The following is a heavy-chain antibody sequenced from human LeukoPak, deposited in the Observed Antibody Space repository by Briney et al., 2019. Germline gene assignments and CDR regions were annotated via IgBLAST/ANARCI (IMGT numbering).Heavy chain of an antibody. D-gene: IGHD6-19*01. V-gene: IGHV3-7*01. J-gene: IGHJ1*01. CDR3: ARGLRSGFNLQH. CDR2: IKEDGSEK. Sequence: GGSLRLSCAASGFTFSTYWMSWVRQAPGKGLEWVAIIKEDGSEKFYVDSVKGRFTISRDNAKNSLFLQLNTLRAEDTAVYYCARGLRSGFNLQHWGQGTLVTVSS. CDR1: GFTFSTYW.